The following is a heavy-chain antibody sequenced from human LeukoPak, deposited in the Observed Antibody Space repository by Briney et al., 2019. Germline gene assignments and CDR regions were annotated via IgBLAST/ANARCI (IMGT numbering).Heavy chain of an antibody. Sequence: GGSLRLSCAASGFTFSSYGMSWVRQAPGKGLEWVSAISGSGGSTYYADSVKGRFTISRDNSKNTLYLQMNSLRAEDTAVYYCARDIPGLGSCFDYWGQGTLVTVSS. D-gene: IGHD2-2*02. CDR2: ISGSGGST. J-gene: IGHJ4*02. CDR3: ARDIPGLGSCFDY. V-gene: IGHV3-23*01. CDR1: GFTFSSYG.